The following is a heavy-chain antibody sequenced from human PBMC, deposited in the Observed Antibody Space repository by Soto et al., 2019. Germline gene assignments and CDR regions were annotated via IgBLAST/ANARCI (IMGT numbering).Heavy chain of an antibody. V-gene: IGHV3-23*01. Sequence: EVQLLESGGGFIQPGGSLRLFCAASGFTFSNYAMTWVRQAPGQGLEWVSTITSANYPFYGDNVKGRFTISRDNSKNTLYLQMNSLRAEDAAVYYCAKTDKYNSQSSGWANRFDHWGQGTLVTVSS. CDR3: AKTDKYNSQSSGWANRFDH. J-gene: IGHJ4*02. CDR1: GFTFSNYA. D-gene: IGHD6-19*01. CDR2: ITSANYP.